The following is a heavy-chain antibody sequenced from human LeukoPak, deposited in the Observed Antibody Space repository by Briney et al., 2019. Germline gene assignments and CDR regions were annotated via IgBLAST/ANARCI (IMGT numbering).Heavy chain of an antibody. D-gene: IGHD3-9*01. J-gene: IGHJ4*02. CDR2: ISGSGGST. CDR1: GFTFSSYA. CDR3: AKGDNDILTGYYNSFDY. V-gene: IGHV3-23*01. Sequence: PGGSLRLSCTASGFTFSSYAMSWVRQAPGKGLEWVSAISGSGGSTYYADSVKGRFTISRDMSKSTLYLQMNSLGAEDTAVYFCAKGDNDILTGYYNSFDYWGQGTLVTVSS.